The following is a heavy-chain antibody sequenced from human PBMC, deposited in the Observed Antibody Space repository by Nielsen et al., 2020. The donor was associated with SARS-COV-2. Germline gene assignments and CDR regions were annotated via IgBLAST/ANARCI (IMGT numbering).Heavy chain of an antibody. CDR3: ARAHYDILTGYGWFDP. CDR1: GFTFSDYY. J-gene: IGHJ5*02. Sequence: GGSLRLSCAASGFTFSDYYMSWIRQAPGKGLEWVSYISSSGSTIYYADSVKGRFTISRDNAKNSLYLQMNSLRAEDTAVYYCARAHYDILTGYGWFDPWGQGTLVTVSS. CDR2: ISSSGSTI. V-gene: IGHV3-11*01. D-gene: IGHD3-9*01.